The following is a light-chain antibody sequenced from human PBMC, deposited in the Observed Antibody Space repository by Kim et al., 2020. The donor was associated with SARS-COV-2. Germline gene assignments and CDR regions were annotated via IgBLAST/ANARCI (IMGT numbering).Light chain of an antibody. CDR3: QHYRSLWT. CDR1: QSFDIW. J-gene: IGKJ1*01. Sequence: SASLGARVTITCRASQSFDIWLAWYHQVPGKAPKLLIYQASSLESDVPSRFSGSGSGTEFTLTISCLQPDDFATYYCQHYRSLWTFGQGTKVDIK. CDR2: QAS. V-gene: IGKV1-5*03.